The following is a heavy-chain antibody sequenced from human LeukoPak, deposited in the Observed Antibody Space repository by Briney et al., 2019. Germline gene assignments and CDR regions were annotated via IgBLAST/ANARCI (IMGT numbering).Heavy chain of an antibody. J-gene: IGHJ2*01. CDR2: ISAYNGNT. CDR3: ARGPLNYYGSSGYSSYWYFDL. Sequence: ASVKVSCKASGYTFTSYGISWVRQAPGQGLEWMGWISAYNGNTNYAQKLQGRVTMTTDTSTSTAYMELRSLRSDDTAVYYCARGPLNYYGSSGYSSYWYFDLWGRGTLVTVSS. D-gene: IGHD3-22*01. V-gene: IGHV1-18*01. CDR1: GYTFTSYG.